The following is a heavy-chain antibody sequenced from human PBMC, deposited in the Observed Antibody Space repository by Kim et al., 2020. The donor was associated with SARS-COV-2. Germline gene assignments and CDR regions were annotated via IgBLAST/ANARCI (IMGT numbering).Heavy chain of an antibody. CDR2: INPNSGST. CDR1: GYTFTGYY. Sequence: ASVKVSCKASGYTFTGYYMHWVRQAPGQGLEWMGRINPNSGSTNYAQKLQGRVTMTRDTSISTAYMELSRLRSDDTAVYYCAREVTPITIFGVVTQYYYYYDMDVWGKGTTVTVSS. J-gene: IGHJ6*03. CDR3: AREVTPITIFGVVTQYYYYYDMDV. D-gene: IGHD3-3*01. V-gene: IGHV1-2*06.